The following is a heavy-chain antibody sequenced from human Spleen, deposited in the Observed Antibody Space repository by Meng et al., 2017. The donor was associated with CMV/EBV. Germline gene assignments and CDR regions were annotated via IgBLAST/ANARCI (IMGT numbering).Heavy chain of an antibody. J-gene: IGHJ4*02. V-gene: IGHV4-39*07. CDR1: GGSISSSSHY. CDR3: ARVARTYYYDSSGYSQRHFDY. Sequence: SETLSLTCIVSGGSISSSSHYWGWIRQPPGKGLEWIGSKYYGGSTYYNPSLKSRATISVDTSKNQFSLKLNSVTAADTAVYYCARVARTYYYDSSGYSQRHFDYWGQGTLVTVSS. D-gene: IGHD3-22*01. CDR2: KYYGGST.